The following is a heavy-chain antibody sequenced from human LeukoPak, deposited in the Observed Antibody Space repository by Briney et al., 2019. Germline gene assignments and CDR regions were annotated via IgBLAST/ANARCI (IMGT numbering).Heavy chain of an antibody. D-gene: IGHD1-14*01. CDR1: GGTFTSYG. CDR2: IIPIFGTT. Sequence: GASVKVSCKAFGGTFTSYGISWVRQAPGQGLEWMGGIIPIFGTTHYAQKFQDRLTITADESTSTAYMELRSLRSEDTAVYYCARASEDYYYYYMDVWGKGTTVTISS. V-gene: IGHV1-69*13. CDR3: ARASEDYYYYYMDV. J-gene: IGHJ6*03.